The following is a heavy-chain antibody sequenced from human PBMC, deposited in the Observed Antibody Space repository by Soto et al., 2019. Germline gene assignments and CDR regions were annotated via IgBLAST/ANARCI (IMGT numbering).Heavy chain of an antibody. Sequence: ASVKVSCKASGYTFTSYDINWVRQATGQGLEWMGWMNPNSGNTGYAQKFQGRVTITADESTSTAYMELSSLRSEDTAVYYCASRVVVITPTYGMDVWGQGTTVTVSS. D-gene: IGHD3-22*01. CDR1: GYTFTSYD. CDR2: MNPNSGNT. J-gene: IGHJ6*02. CDR3: ASRVVVITPTYGMDV. V-gene: IGHV1-8*01.